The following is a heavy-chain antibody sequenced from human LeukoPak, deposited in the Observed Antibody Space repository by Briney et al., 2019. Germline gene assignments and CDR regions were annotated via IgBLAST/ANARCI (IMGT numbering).Heavy chain of an antibody. V-gene: IGHV4-4*02. CDR3: AREVRDMNLRYFDL. J-gene: IGHJ2*01. CDR2: IYHSGST. Sequence: SGTLSLTCAVSGGSISSSNWWSWVRQPPGKGLEWIGEIYHSGSTYYNPSLKSRVTISVDTSKNQFSLKLSSVTAADTAVYYCAREVRDMNLRYFDLWGRGTLVTVSS. CDR1: GGSISSSNW. D-gene: IGHD3-10*01.